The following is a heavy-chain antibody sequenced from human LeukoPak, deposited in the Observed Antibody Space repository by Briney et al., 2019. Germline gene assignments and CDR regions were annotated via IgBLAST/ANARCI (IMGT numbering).Heavy chain of an antibody. CDR1: GYTLTSYG. CDR3: ARGVDYGDHFDY. J-gene: IGHJ4*02. D-gene: IGHD4/OR15-4a*01. V-gene: IGHV1-18*01. CDR2: ISAYNGNA. Sequence: GASVTVSCKASGYTLTSYGISWVRQAPGQGLEWMGWISAYNGNANYAQKLQGRVTMTTDTSTSTAYMELRSLRSDDTAVYYCARGVDYGDHFDYWGQGTLVTVSS.